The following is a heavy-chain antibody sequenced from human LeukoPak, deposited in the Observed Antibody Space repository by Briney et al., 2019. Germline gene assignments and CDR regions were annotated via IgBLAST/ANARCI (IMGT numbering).Heavy chain of an antibody. CDR3: ARDRYYGSGSYWRYFDY. J-gene: IGHJ4*02. CDR1: GYTFTSYG. Sequence: ASVELSCTASGYTFTSYGISWVRQAPGQGLEWMGWISAYNGNTNYAQKSQGRVTMTTETSTSIAYMEVRSLRCDDTAVYCCARDRYYGSGSYWRYFDYWGQGTLVTVSS. CDR2: ISAYNGNT. V-gene: IGHV1-18*04. D-gene: IGHD3-10*01.